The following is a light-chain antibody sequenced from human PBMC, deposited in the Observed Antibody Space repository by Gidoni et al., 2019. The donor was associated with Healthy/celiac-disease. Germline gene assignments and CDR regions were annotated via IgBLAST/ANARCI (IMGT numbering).Light chain of an antibody. CDR3: QQYNNWPLMYT. CDR1: QSVSSN. Sequence: EIVMTQSPATLSVSPGERATLSCRASQSVSSNLAWYQQKPGQAPRLLIYGASTRATGTPARFSGSGSGTEFTLTISSLQSEDFAFYYCQQYNNWPLMYTFGQGTKLEIK. CDR2: GAS. J-gene: IGKJ2*01. V-gene: IGKV3-15*01.